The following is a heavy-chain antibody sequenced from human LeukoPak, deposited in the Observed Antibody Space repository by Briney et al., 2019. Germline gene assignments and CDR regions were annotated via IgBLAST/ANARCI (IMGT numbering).Heavy chain of an antibody. V-gene: IGHV3-53*04. J-gene: IGHJ6*02. Sequence: GGSLRLSCAASGFTVSRNYMSWVRQAPGKGLEWVSVIYSGGSTYYADSVKGRFTISRNNSKNTLYLQMNSLRADDTAVYYCATSQGDFYGMDVWGQGTTVTVSS. CDR1: GFTVSRNY. CDR3: ATSQGDFYGMDV. CDR2: IYSGGST.